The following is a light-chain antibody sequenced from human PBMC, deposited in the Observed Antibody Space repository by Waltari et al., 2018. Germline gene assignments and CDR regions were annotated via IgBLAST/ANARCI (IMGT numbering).Light chain of an antibody. Sequence: SSELTHDPAVSVALGQTVRITCQGDSLRGYYASWYQQKPGEATVLVIYGKNKRPAGIPDRFSGSSSGNTASLTITGAQAEDEAEYYCYSRDSSGDHLRVFGAGTKVTVL. CDR1: SLRGYY. V-gene: IGLV3-19*01. J-gene: IGLJ1*01. CDR2: GKN. CDR3: YSRDSSGDHLRV.